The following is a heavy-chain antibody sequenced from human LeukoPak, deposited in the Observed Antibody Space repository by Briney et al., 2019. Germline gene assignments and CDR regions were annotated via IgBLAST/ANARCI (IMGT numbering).Heavy chain of an antibody. CDR2: IYYSGST. J-gene: IGHJ4*02. CDR1: GGSISSSSYY. CDR3: ARGVGYDSFDY. D-gene: IGHD5-12*01. Sequence: SETLSLTCTVSGGSISSSSYYWGWIRQPPGKGLEWIGYIYYSGSTNYNPSLKSRVTISVDTSKNQFSLKLSSVTATDTAVYYCARGVGYDSFDYWGQGTLVTVSS. V-gene: IGHV4-61*05.